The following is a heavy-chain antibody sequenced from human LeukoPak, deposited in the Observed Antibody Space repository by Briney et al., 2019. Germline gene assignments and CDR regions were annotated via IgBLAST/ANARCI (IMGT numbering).Heavy chain of an antibody. D-gene: IGHD4-23*01. CDR3: ARGRGAVTHYYYMDV. J-gene: IGHJ6*03. Sequence: ASVKVSCKASGYTFTSYDINWVRQATGQGLEWMGWMNPNSGNTGYAQKFQGRVTITRNTSISTAYMELSSLRSEDTTVYYCARGRGAVTHYYYMDVWGKGTTVTISS. CDR2: MNPNSGNT. V-gene: IGHV1-8*03. CDR1: GYTFTSYD.